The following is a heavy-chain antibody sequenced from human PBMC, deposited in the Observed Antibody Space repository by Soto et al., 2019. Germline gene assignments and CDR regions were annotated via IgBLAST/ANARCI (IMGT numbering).Heavy chain of an antibody. CDR2: ISGSGGST. CDR3: AKNRIVATISYYFDY. J-gene: IGHJ4*02. D-gene: IGHD5-12*01. Sequence: GGSLRLSCAASGFTFSSYAMSWVRQAPGKGLEWVSAISGSGGSTYYADSGKGRFTISRDNSKNTLYLQMNSLRAEDTAVYYCAKNRIVATISYYFDYWGQGTLVTVSS. V-gene: IGHV3-23*01. CDR1: GFTFSSYA.